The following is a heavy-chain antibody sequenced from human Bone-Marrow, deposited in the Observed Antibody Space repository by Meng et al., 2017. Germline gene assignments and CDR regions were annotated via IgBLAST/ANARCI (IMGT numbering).Heavy chain of an antibody. D-gene: IGHD3-3*01. CDR3: ARNRPPWRDDAFDI. CDR1: GGSISSYY. CDR2: IYYSGST. Sequence: SETLSLTCTVSGGSISSYYWSWIRQPPGKGLEWIGYIYYSGSTNYNPSLKSRVTISVDTSKTQFSLKLSSVTAADTAVYYCARNRPPWRDDAFDIWGQGTMVTVSS. J-gene: IGHJ3*02. V-gene: IGHV4-59*01.